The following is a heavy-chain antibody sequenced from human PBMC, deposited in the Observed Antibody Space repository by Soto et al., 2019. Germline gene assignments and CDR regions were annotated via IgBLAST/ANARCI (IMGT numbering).Heavy chain of an antibody. Sequence: SETPSLTCTVSRSSINSSGYYWGWLRQHPGKGLEWIGSLFYGVSTYYNPSLKSRVTVSLDTSKNQFSRNLRSVTAADTAVYYCARLPSRHLVDYWGQGTLVTVSS. J-gene: IGHJ4*02. D-gene: IGHD3-3*02. CDR2: LFYGVST. V-gene: IGHV4-39*01. CDR1: RSSINSSGYY. CDR3: ARLPSRHLVDY.